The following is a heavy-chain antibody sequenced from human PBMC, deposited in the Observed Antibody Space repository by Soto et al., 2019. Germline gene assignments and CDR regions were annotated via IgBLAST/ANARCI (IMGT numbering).Heavy chain of an antibody. CDR3: ARLRGYGSGSYYKHYYYGMDV. J-gene: IGHJ6*02. Sequence: SETLSLTCAVYGGSFSGYYWSWIRQPPGKGLEWIGEINHSGSTNYNPSLKSRVTISVDTSKNQFSLKLSSVTAAETAVYYCARLRGYGSGSYYKHYYYGMDVWGQGATVTVYS. V-gene: IGHV4-34*01. D-gene: IGHD3-10*01. CDR1: GGSFSGYY. CDR2: INHSGST.